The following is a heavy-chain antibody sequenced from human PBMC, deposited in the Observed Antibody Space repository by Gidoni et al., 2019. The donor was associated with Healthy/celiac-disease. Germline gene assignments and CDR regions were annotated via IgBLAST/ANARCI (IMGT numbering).Heavy chain of an antibody. D-gene: IGHD3-22*01. J-gene: IGHJ6*02. CDR1: GYAFTGYH. CDR2: ISPNSGGA. V-gene: IGHV1-2*06. Sequence: QVQLVQSGAEGKKPGASVKVSCKSSGYAFTGYHMHWVRQAPGQGLEWMGRISPNSGGANYAHKFQGRVTMTRDTSISTAYMELSRLRSDDTAVYYCAREDSSGYSFRYYGMDVWGQGTTVTVSS. CDR3: AREDSSGYSFRYYGMDV.